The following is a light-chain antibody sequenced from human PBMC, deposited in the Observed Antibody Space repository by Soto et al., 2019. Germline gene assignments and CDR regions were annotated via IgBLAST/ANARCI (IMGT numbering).Light chain of an antibody. CDR2: GNT. CDR3: QSYDSTLSARYV. CDR1: SSNIESNF. V-gene: IGLV1-40*01. J-gene: IGLJ1*01. Sequence: QSVLTQPPSASGTPGQRVTISCSGSSSNIESNFVYWYQQRPGTAPKLLIVGNTIRPSGVPDRFSASTSGTSASLAITGLQAEDEGDYYCQSYDSTLSARYVFGTGTKVTVL.